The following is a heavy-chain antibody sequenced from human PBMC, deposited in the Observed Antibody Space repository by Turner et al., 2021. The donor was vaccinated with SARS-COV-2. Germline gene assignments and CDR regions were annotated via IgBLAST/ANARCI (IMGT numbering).Heavy chain of an antibody. CDR3: ATGYAYCGGDCSIDY. Sequence: QVQLVRSGAEVKKPGASVKVSCKVSGYTLTELSMHWVRQAPGKGLEWMGGFDPEDAETIYAQKFQGRVTMTEDTSTDTAYMELSSLRSEDTAVYYCATGYAYCGGDCSIDYWGQGTLVTVSS. CDR2: FDPEDAET. V-gene: IGHV1-24*01. J-gene: IGHJ4*02. CDR1: GYTLTELS. D-gene: IGHD2-21*02.